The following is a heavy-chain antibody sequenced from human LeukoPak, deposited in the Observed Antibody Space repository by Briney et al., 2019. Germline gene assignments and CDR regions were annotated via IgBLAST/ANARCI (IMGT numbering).Heavy chain of an antibody. J-gene: IGHJ4*02. V-gene: IGHV3-30-3*01. CDR2: ISYDGSNK. CDR1: GFTFSSYA. Sequence: PGGSLRLSCAASGFTFSSYAMHWVRQAPGKGLEWVAVISYDGSNKYYGDSVKGRFSISRDNSKDTLYLQMNSLRPEDTAVYYCAREIAEGFDYWGQGTLVTVSS. CDR3: AREIAEGFDY.